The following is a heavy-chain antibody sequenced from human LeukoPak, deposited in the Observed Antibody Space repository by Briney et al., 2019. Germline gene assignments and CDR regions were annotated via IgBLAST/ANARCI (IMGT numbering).Heavy chain of an antibody. Sequence: SETLSLTCTVSGGSISSYYWSWIRQPPGKGLEWIGYIYYSGSTNYNPSLKSRVTISVDASKNQFSLKLSSVTAADTAVYYCATETYYDFWSGYYRVDYWGQGTLVTVSS. D-gene: IGHD3-3*01. V-gene: IGHV4-59*08. J-gene: IGHJ4*02. CDR1: GGSISSYY. CDR3: ATETYYDFWSGYYRVDY. CDR2: IYYSGST.